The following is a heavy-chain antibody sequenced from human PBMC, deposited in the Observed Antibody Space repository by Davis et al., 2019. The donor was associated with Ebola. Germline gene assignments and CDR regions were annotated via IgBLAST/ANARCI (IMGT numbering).Heavy chain of an antibody. CDR3: ARGWLRTGLDY. CDR2: TYYSSKWYY. J-gene: IGHJ4*02. D-gene: IGHD5-12*01. V-gene: IGHV6-1*01. Sequence: PSETLSLTCAISGDSVSGKSGGWNWIRQSPSRGLELLGRTYYSSKWYYDYAVSVKSRITIYPDTSKNQFSLQLNSVTPEDTAVYYCARGWLRTGLDYWGQGTLVTVSS. CDR1: GDSVSGKSGG.